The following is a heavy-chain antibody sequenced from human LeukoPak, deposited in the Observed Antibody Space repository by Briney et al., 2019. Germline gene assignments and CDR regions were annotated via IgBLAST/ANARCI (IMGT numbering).Heavy chain of an antibody. J-gene: IGHJ5*02. V-gene: IGHV5-51*01. Sequence: GESLKISCKASGYRFTSYWIGWVRQMPGKGLEWMGIIYPGDSDTKYSPSFQGQVIISADKSISTAYLQWTSLKASDSAMYYCARRDYYDSNGFWFDPWGQGTLVAVSS. CDR2: IYPGDSDT. CDR1: GYRFTSYW. D-gene: IGHD3-22*01. CDR3: ARRDYYDSNGFWFDP.